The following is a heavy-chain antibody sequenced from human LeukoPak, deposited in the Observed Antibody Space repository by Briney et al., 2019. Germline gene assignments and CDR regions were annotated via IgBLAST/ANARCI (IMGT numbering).Heavy chain of an antibody. Sequence: GGSLRLSCAASGFTFSSYGMHWVRQVPGKGLEWVAVIWYDGSNKYYADSVKGRFTISRDNSKNTLYLQMNSLRAEDTAVYYCARDRMLWIHPQYNWFDPWGQGTLVTVSS. CDR1: GFTFSSYG. J-gene: IGHJ5*02. V-gene: IGHV3-33*01. CDR3: ARDRMLWIHPQYNWFDP. CDR2: IWYDGSNK. D-gene: IGHD5-18*01.